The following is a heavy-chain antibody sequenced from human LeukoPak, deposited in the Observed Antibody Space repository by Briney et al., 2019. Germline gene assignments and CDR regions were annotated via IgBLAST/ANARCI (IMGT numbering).Heavy chain of an antibody. CDR3: ADSSWSY. D-gene: IGHD6-13*01. Sequence: GGSLRLSCAAPGFTFSDHYMDWVRQAPGKGLEWVSVIYSDGNTYYADSVKGRFTISRDNSKNTVYLQMNSLRAEDTAVYYCADSSWSYWGQGTLVTVSS. V-gene: IGHV3-53*01. CDR2: IYSDGNT. CDR1: GFTFSDHY. J-gene: IGHJ4*02.